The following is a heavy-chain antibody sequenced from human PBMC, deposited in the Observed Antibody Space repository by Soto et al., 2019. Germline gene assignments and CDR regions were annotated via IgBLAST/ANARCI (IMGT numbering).Heavy chain of an antibody. Sequence: QVQLVESGGGVVQPGRSLSLSCAASGFTFSSYGIHWVRQAPGKGLEWVAVIWYDGSNKYYADSVKGRFTISRDNSKNKVYLQMNSLRAEETAVYYCGREVLVRGIKCHGMAVWGQGTTVTVSS. CDR3: GREVLVRGIKCHGMAV. D-gene: IGHD3-10*01. CDR1: GFTFSSYG. J-gene: IGHJ6*02. CDR2: IWYDGSNK. V-gene: IGHV3-33*01.